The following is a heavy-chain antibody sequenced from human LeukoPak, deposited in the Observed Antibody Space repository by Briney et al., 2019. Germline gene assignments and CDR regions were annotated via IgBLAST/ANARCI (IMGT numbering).Heavy chain of an antibody. D-gene: IGHD1-26*01. CDR3: ARDRIKSGSYYFDY. J-gene: IGHJ4*02. V-gene: IGHV3-48*01. CDR2: ISGRSSTI. Sequence: GGSLRLSCAAPAFTFSDYSMNWVRQAPGKGLEWVSYISGRSSTIYYADSVKGRFTISRDNAKNSMYLQMNSLRAEDTAVYYCARDRIKSGSYYFDYWGQGTLVTVSS. CDR1: AFTFSDYS.